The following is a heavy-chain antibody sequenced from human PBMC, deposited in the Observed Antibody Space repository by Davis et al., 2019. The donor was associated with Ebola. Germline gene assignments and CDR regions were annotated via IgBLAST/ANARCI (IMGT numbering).Heavy chain of an antibody. Sequence: GESLKISCAASGFTFSSYAMHWVRQAPGKGLEWVAVISYDGSNKYYADSVKGRFTISRDNSKNTLYLQMNSLRAEDTAVYYCARCLSIAVAGTDYWGQGTLVTVSS. CDR2: ISYDGSNK. CDR3: ARCLSIAVAGTDY. D-gene: IGHD6-19*01. J-gene: IGHJ4*02. V-gene: IGHV3-30-3*01. CDR1: GFTFSSYA.